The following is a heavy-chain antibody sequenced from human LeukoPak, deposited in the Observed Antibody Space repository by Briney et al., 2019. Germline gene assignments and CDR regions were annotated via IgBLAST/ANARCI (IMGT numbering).Heavy chain of an antibody. CDR3: ARDGSGSSYMDV. CDR2: FYDTRSP. D-gene: IGHD3-10*01. J-gene: IGHJ6*03. V-gene: IGHV4-59*01. Sequence: KSSETLSLTCTVSGGSISLYYWSWIRQPPGKGLEWIGYFYDTRSPKYNPSLERRVTISVDMSRNQFSLNLTSVTAADTAVYYCARDGSGSSYMDVWGKGTTVTVSS. CDR1: GGSISLYY.